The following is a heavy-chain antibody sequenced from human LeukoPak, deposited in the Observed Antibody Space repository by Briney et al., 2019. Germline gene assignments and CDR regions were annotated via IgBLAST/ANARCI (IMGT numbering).Heavy chain of an antibody. Sequence: RPGGSLRLSCAASGLTFSFYWMSWVRQAPGKGLEWVSSISSSSSYIYCADSVKGRFTISRDNAKNSLYLQMNSLRAEDTAVYYCARDETGYSSSWYYFDYWGQGTLVTVSS. J-gene: IGHJ4*02. CDR2: ISSSSSYI. CDR3: ARDETGYSSSWYYFDY. V-gene: IGHV3-21*01. CDR1: GLTFSFYW. D-gene: IGHD6-13*01.